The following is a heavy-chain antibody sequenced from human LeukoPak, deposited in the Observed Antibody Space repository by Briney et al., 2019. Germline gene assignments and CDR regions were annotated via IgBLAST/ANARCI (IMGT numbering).Heavy chain of an antibody. CDR3: ARAPYSTGRGYYFDY. CDR2: INHDGSST. V-gene: IGHV3-74*01. D-gene: IGHD2-8*02. CDR1: GFTFSYYW. Sequence: GGSLRLSCAASGFTFSYYWMHWVRQAPGRGLVWVSRINHDGSSTTYTDSVKGRFTISRDNAKNTLYLQMNSLRAEDTAVYYCARAPYSTGRGYYFDYWGQGTLVTVSS. J-gene: IGHJ4*02.